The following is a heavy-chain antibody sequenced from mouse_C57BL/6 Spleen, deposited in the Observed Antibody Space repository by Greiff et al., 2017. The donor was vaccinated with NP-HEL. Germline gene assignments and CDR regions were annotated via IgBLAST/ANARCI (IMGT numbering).Heavy chain of an antibody. CDR1: GYTFTSYW. J-gene: IGHJ2*01. CDR3: ARSRTGTGDYFDY. D-gene: IGHD4-1*01. V-gene: IGHV1-52*01. CDR2: IDPSDSET. Sequence: QVQLQQPGAELVRPGSSVKLSCKASGYTFTSYWMHWVKQRPIQGLEWIGNIDPSDSETHYNQKFKDKATLTVDKSSSTAYMQLSSLTSEDSAVYYCARSRTGTGDYFDYWGQGTTLTVSS.